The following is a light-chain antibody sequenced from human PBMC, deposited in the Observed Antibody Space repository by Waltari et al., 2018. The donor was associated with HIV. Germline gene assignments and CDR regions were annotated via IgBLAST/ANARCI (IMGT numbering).Light chain of an antibody. CDR1: QSIGRW. J-gene: IGKJ4*01. Sequence: DIQMTQSPSSVSASVGDRVTITCRASQSIGRWLVWYQQTPVKAPKLLIYAASTLQAGVPSRFSGSGSGTSFTLTISSLQPEDFATYYCQQASSLPLTFGEGTKVEIK. V-gene: IGKV1-12*01. CDR2: AAS. CDR3: QQASSLPLT.